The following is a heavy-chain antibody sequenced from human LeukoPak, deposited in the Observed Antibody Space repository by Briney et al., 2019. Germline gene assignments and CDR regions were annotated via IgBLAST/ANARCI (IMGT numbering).Heavy chain of an antibody. V-gene: IGHV1-24*01. CDR2: FDPEDGET. CDR1: GYTLTELS. Sequence: DSVKVSCKVSGYTLTELSMHWVRQAPGKGLEWMGDFDPEDGETIYAQKFQGRVTMTEDTSTDTAYMELSSLRSEDTAVYYCATLTSGPRDYYYYMDVWGKGTMVTVSS. D-gene: IGHD4/OR15-4a*01. J-gene: IGHJ6*03. CDR3: ATLTSGPRDYYYYMDV.